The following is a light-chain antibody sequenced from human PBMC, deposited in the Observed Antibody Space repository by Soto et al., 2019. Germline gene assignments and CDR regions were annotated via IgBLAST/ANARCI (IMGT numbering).Light chain of an antibody. V-gene: IGLV2-14*01. CDR2: EVR. J-gene: IGLJ3*02. CDR1: SSDVGGYDS. Sequence: QSALTQPASVSGSPGQSITISCTGTSSDVGGYDSVCWLQQHPGKAPKLMIYEVRNRPSGVSDRFSASKSGNTTSLTISGRHADDEADDYCSTFTGGNTWVFGGGTKLTVL. CDR3: STFTGGNTWV.